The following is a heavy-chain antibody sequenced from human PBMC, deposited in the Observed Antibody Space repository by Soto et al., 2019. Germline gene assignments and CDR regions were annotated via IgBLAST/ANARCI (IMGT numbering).Heavy chain of an antibody. CDR1: GYTFTSYG. CDR2: ISDYHGNT. V-gene: IGHV1-18*01. D-gene: IGHD6-13*01. CDR3: ARELGQPLFDY. Sequence: QVQLVQSGAEVKKPGASVKVSCKASGYTFTSYGITWVRQAPGQGLVWMRWISDYHGNTHSAQKLQGRVTMTTDTLTSTAYTELTSLRSYATAVYYCARELGQPLFDYWGQGTLVTVSS. J-gene: IGHJ4*02.